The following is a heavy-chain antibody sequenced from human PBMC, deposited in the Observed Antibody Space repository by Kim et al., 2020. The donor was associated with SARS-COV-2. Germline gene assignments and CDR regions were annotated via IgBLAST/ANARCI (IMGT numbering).Heavy chain of an antibody. CDR2: IIPILGIA. Sequence: SVKVSCKASGGTFSSYTIRWVRQAPGQGLEWMGRIIPILGIANYAQKFQGRVTITADKSTSTAYMELSSLRSEHTAVYYCAMVAAKDIYYYYYGMDVWGQGTTVTVSS. D-gene: IGHD2-15*01. V-gene: IGHV1-69*02. J-gene: IGHJ6*02. CDR1: GGTFSSYT. CDR3: AMVAAKDIYYYYYGMDV.